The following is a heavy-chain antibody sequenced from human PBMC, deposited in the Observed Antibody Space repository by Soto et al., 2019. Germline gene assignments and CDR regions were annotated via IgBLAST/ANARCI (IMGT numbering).Heavy chain of an antibody. CDR2: IWYDGSNK. CDR3: AREMSYHDSSGYYSNWFDP. Sequence: PGGSLRLSCAASGFTFSSYGMHWVRQAPGKGLEWVAVIWYDGSNKYYADSVKGRFTISRDNSKNTLYLQMNSLRAEDTAVYYCAREMSYHDSSGYYSNWFDPWGQGTLVTVYS. J-gene: IGHJ5*02. CDR1: GFTFSSYG. D-gene: IGHD3-22*01. V-gene: IGHV3-33*01.